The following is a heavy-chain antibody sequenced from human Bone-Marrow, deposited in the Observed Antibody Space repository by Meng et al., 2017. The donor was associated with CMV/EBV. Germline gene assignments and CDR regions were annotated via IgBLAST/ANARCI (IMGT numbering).Heavy chain of an antibody. J-gene: IGHJ4*02. D-gene: IGHD3-10*01. CDR3: VRDGAQVAGYLDY. CDR2: ISYDGSNK. CDR1: GFTFSSYA. V-gene: IGHV3-30-3*01. Sequence: GESLKISCAASGFTFSSYAMHWVRQAPGKGLEWVAVISYDGSNKYYADSVKGRFTISRDKARNTLYLEMNSLRPEDTAVYYCVRDGAQVAGYLDYWGLGTLVTVSS.